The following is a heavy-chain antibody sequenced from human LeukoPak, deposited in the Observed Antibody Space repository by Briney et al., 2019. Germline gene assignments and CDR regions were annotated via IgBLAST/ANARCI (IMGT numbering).Heavy chain of an antibody. Sequence: SQTLSLTCTVSGGSISSGSYYWSWIRQPAGKGLEWIGRIYTSGSTNYNPSLKSRVTISVDTSKNQFSLKLSSVTAADTAVYYCARSIAFITIFGVVIPQSYFDYWGQGTLVTVSS. J-gene: IGHJ4*02. CDR1: GGSISSGSYY. V-gene: IGHV4-61*02. D-gene: IGHD3-3*01. CDR3: ARSIAFITIFGVVIPQSYFDY. CDR2: IYTSGST.